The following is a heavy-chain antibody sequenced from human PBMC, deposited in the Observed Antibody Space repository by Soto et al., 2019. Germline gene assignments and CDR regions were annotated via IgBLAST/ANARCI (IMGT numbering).Heavy chain of an antibody. CDR3: ASGSLSRLLQWLPPDH. CDR1: GAPVISDGYY. CDR2: IYYSGST. J-gene: IGHJ4*02. D-gene: IGHD3-3*01. V-gene: IGHV4-61*08. Sequence: QVQLQESGPRLVKPSETLSLTCTVSGAPVISDGYYWSWVRQPPGKGLEWIGHIYYSGSTNSNPSLKSRVSLSIDTSKNQFSLRLNFVTAAETAFYFCASGSLSRLLQWLPPDHWGQGILVTVSA.